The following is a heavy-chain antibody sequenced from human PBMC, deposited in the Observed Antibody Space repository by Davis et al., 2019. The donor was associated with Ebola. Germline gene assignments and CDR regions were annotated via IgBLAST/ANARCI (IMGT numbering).Heavy chain of an antibody. J-gene: IGHJ4*02. CDR1: GGSFNGFE. V-gene: IGHV4-34*01. D-gene: IGHD3-22*01. Sequence: MPSGTLSPTCAVYGGSFNGFEWGWIRQPPGKGLEWIGEINHSGSANYSPSLKSRATLSIDTSKNQFSLKLTSVTAADTAAYYCGRVDDIWGQGTLVTVSS. CDR2: INHSGSA. CDR3: GRVDDI.